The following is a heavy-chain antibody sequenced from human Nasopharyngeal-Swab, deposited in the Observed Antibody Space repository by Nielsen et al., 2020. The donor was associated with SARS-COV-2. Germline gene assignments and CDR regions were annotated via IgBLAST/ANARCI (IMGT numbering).Heavy chain of an antibody. CDR2: IVVGSGNT. CDR3: AATVAGMGSYGD. Sequence: WVRQAPGRRLEWIGWIVVGSGNTNYAQKFQERVTITRDMSTSTAYMELSSLRSEDTAVYYCAATVAGMGSYGDWGQGTLVTVSS. J-gene: IGHJ4*02. V-gene: IGHV1-58*01. D-gene: IGHD6-19*01.